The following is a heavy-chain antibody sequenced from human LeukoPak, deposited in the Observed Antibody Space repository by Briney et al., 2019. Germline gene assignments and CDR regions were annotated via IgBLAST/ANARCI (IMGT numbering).Heavy chain of an antibody. CDR3: AKGVTMIVVANDLNWFDP. V-gene: IGHV3-30*18. Sequence: GESLMISCAASGFTFSSYGMHWVRQAPGKGLEWVAVISYDGSNKYYADSVKGRFTISRDNSKNTLYLQMNSLRAEDTAVCYCAKGVTMIVVANDLNWFDPWGQGTLVTVSS. D-gene: IGHD3-22*01. J-gene: IGHJ5*02. CDR2: ISYDGSNK. CDR1: GFTFSSYG.